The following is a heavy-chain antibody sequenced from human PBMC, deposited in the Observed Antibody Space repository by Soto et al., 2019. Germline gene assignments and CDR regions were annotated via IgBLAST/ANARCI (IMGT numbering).Heavy chain of an antibody. J-gene: IGHJ6*02. CDR2: ISSSSSYI. Sequence: PGGSLRLSCAASGVTFSSYSMDWVRQAPGKGLEWVSSISSSSSYIYYADSVKGRFTISRDNAKNSLYLQMNSLRAEDTAVYYCARGTMVRGVMYGMDVWGQGTTVTVSS. D-gene: IGHD3-10*01. CDR1: GVTFSSYS. CDR3: ARGTMVRGVMYGMDV. V-gene: IGHV3-21*01.